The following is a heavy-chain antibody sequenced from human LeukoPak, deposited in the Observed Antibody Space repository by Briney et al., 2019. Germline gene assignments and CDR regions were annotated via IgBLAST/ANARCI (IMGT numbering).Heavy chain of an antibody. CDR3: TTFLAFTLLLTFDY. D-gene: IGHD2-15*01. V-gene: IGHV3-15*01. J-gene: IGHJ4*02. CDR1: GFTFSNAW. CDR2: IKSKTDGGTT. Sequence: GGSLRLSCAASGFTFSNAWMSWVRQAPGKGLEWVGRIKSKTDGGTTDYAAPVKGRFTISRDDSKNTLYLQMNSLKTEDTAVYYCTTFLAFTLLLTFDYWGQGTLVTVSS.